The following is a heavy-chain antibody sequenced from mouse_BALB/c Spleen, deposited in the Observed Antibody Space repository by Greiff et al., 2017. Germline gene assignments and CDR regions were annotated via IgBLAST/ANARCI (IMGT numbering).Heavy chain of an antibody. D-gene: IGHD1-2*01. J-gene: IGHJ2*01. V-gene: IGHV7-3*02. CDR1: GFTFTDYY. CDR2: IRNKANGYTT. Sequence: EVKLVESGVGLVQPGGSLRLSCATSGFTFTDYYMSWVRQPPGKALEWLGFIRNKANGYTTEYSASVKGRFTISRDNSQSILYLQMNTLRAEDSATYYCARDLYYGYDYWGQGTTLTVSS. CDR3: ARDLYYGYDY.